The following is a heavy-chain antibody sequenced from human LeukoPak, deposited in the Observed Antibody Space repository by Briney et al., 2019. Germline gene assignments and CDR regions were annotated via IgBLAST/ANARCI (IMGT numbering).Heavy chain of an antibody. CDR2: IYYSGST. Sequence: PSQTLSLTCTVSGGSISSGGYYWSWIRQRPGKGLEWIGYIYYSGSTYYNPSLKSRVTISVDTSKNQFSLKLSSVTAADTAVYYCAREGIAAASDAFDIWGQGTMVTVSS. CDR3: AREGIAAASDAFDI. V-gene: IGHV4-31*03. CDR1: GGSISSGGYY. D-gene: IGHD6-13*01. J-gene: IGHJ3*02.